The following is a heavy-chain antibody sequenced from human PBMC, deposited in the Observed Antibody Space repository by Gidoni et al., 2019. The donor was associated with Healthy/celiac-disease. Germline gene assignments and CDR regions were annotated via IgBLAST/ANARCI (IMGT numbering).Heavy chain of an antibody. CDR2: INPTSGGT. CDR1: AYTFTGYF. J-gene: IGHJ4*02. Sequence: VQLVQSEAEAKTPGASVKVPCKASAYTFTGYFMHWGRQAPGQGLEWMGRINPTSGGTNYAQKFQGRVTMTRDTSISTAYMELSRLRSDDTAVYYCARDLTRQWLGLFIDYWGQGTLVTVSS. CDR3: ARDLTRQWLGLFIDY. V-gene: IGHV1-2*06. D-gene: IGHD6-19*01.